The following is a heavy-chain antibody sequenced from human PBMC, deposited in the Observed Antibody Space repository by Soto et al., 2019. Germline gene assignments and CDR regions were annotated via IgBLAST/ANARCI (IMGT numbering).Heavy chain of an antibody. Sequence: QVQLVESGGGVVQPGRSLRLSCAASEFTFSRHGMHWVRQAPGKGLPWVGVIWSDGSNEVYADSVKGRFIISRDNSKNILYLQMNSLRAEDTAVYYCARERTFGDNKHNYMDVWGTGITVTVSS. CDR1: EFTFSRHG. CDR3: ARERTFGDNKHNYMDV. CDR2: IWSDGSNE. D-gene: IGHD3-10*01. J-gene: IGHJ6*03. V-gene: IGHV3-33*01.